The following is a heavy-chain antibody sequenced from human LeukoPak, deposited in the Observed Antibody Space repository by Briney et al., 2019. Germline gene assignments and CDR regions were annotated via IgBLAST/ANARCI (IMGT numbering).Heavy chain of an antibody. Sequence: GGSLRLACAVSGITLSNYGMSWVRQAPGKGLEWVVGISDSGGRTNYADSVKGRFTISRDNPKNTLYQQMSSLRAEDTAVYFCAKRGVVIRVILVGFHKEAYYFDSWGQGALVTVSS. CDR2: ISDSGGRT. D-gene: IGHD3-10*01. J-gene: IGHJ4*02. CDR3: AKRGVVIRVILVGFHKEAYYFDS. V-gene: IGHV3-23*01. CDR1: GITLSNYG.